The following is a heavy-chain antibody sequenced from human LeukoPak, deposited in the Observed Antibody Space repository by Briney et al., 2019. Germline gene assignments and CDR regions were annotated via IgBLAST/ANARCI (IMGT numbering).Heavy chain of an antibody. CDR1: GFTFSSYW. CDR3: ARRLGGGY. CDR2: INDDGSST. Sequence: QPGGSLRLSCVASGFTFSSYWMHWVRQAPGKGLVWVSRINDDGSSTSYADSVKGRFTISRDNAKNTLYLQMNSLRAEDTAVYYCARRLGGGYWGQGTLVTVPS. J-gene: IGHJ4*02. D-gene: IGHD3-16*01. V-gene: IGHV3-74*01.